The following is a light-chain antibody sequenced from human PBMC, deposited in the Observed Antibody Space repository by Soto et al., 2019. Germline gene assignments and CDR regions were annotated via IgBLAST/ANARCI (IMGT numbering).Light chain of an antibody. CDR2: DAS. J-gene: IGKJ4*01. CDR3: QQCRNWPLT. V-gene: IGKV3-15*01. CDR1: QNGYNN. Sequence: EIVMTQSPATLSVSPGDGATLSCTASQNGYNNLAWYQQRPGQPPRLLIYDASTRATGIAARFSGSGYGTEFTLTISSLQSEDFAVYFCQQCRNWPLTVGGGTKVEIK.